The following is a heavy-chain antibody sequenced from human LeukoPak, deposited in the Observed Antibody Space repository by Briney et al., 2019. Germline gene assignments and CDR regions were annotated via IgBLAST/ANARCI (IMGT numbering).Heavy chain of an antibody. CDR2: ISNNGGYT. D-gene: IGHD2/OR15-2a*01. CDR1: GFTFSSSA. Sequence: GGSLRLSCAASGFTFSSSAMSWVRQAPGKGLEWVSAISNNGGYTYYAHSVQGRFTISRDNSKSTLCLQMNSLRAEYTAVYYRARGRNYFPIDYWGQGTFVTVSS. V-gene: IGHV3-23*01. J-gene: IGHJ4*02. CDR3: ARGRNYFPIDY.